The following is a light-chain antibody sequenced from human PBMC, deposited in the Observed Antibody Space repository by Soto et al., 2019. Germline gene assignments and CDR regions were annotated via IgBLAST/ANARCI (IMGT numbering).Light chain of an antibody. CDR2: KAS. Sequence: DIQLTQAPSTLAASVGDRVTITGRARQSIRSWLAWYPHKPGKAPKAMMYKASSSKSGVPSRFSGSGSGTEFTLTISSLQPDDFATYYCQQYNTFPWTFGQGTKVEIK. J-gene: IGKJ1*01. CDR1: QSIRSW. V-gene: IGKV1-5*03. CDR3: QQYNTFPWT.